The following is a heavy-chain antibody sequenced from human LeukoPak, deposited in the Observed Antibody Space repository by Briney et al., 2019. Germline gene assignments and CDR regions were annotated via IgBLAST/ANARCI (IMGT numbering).Heavy chain of an antibody. J-gene: IGHJ5*02. CDR3: TRILEWFPPFDP. CDR2: IRSKAYGGTT. V-gene: IGHV3-49*04. Sequence: GGSLRLSCAASGFTFNNAWMNWVRQAPGKGLEWVGFIRSKAYGGTTEYAASVKGRFTISRDDTKSIAYLQMNSLKTEDTAVYYCTRILEWFPPFDPWGQGTLVTVSS. CDR1: GFTFNNAW. D-gene: IGHD3-3*01.